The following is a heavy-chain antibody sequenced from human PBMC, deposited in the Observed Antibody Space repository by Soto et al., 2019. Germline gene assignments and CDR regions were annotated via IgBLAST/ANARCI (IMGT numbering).Heavy chain of an antibody. J-gene: IGHJ4*02. Sequence: EVQLVESGGGLVQPGGSLRLSCAASGFLFNNYWMTWVRQAPGKGLEWVANIKQAGSEKYYVDSVKGRFTISRDNAKNSLYLQMNSLRADDTAVSYCARDAYYDESSGYFDYWGQGTLVTVSS. CDR2: IKQAGSEK. V-gene: IGHV3-7*01. CDR1: GFLFNNYW. D-gene: IGHD3-22*01. CDR3: ARDAYYDESSGYFDY.